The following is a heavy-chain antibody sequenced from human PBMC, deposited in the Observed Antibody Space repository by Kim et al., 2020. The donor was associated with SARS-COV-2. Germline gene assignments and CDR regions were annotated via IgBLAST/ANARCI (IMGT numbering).Heavy chain of an antibody. CDR3: ARGPRIAAAGGDY. Sequence: SETLSLTCAVYGGSFSGYYWSWIRQPPGKGLEWIGEINHSGSTNYNPSLKSRVTISVDTSKNQFSLKLSSVTAADTAVYYCARGPRIAAAGGDYWGQGTLVTVSS. D-gene: IGHD6-13*01. J-gene: IGHJ4*02. CDR1: GGSFSGYY. CDR2: INHSGST. V-gene: IGHV4-34*01.